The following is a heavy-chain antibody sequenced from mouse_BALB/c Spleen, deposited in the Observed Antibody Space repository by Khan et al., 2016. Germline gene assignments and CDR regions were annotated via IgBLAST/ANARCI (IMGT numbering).Heavy chain of an antibody. D-gene: IGHD1-2*01. V-gene: IGHV1-7*01. CDR2: INPSTGYT. CDR3: VKIRYYGRYYAMDY. Sequence: QVQLQQSGAELAKPGASVKMSCKASGYTFTSYWMHWVKQRPGQGLEWIGYINPSTGYTEYNQKFKDKATLTADKSSSTAYMQLSSLTSEDSAVYYCVKIRYYGRYYAMDYWGQETSVTVSS. CDR1: GYTFTSYW. J-gene: IGHJ4*01.